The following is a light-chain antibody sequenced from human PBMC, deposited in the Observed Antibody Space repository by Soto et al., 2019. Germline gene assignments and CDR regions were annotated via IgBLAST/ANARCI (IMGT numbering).Light chain of an antibody. CDR3: EQSYSTRWT. J-gene: IGKJ1*01. CDR1: QTIRHY. Sequence: DIQMTQSPSSLSASVGDRVTITCRASQTIRHYLNWYQQKPGKAPKLLIYGASSLQSGVPSRFSGSGSGTDFTLSISSLQPEDFATYYCEQSYSTRWTFGQGTKVEIK. CDR2: GAS. V-gene: IGKV1-39*01.